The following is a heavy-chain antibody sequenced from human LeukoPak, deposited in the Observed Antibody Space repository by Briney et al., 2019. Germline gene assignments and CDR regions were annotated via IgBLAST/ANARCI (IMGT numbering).Heavy chain of an antibody. J-gene: IGHJ3*02. D-gene: IGHD1-1*01. CDR3: ACSQQGVFDI. Sequence: SETLSLTCTVSGGSISSYYWSWIRQPPGKGLEWIGYIYTSGSTNYNPSLKSRVTISVDTSKNQFSLKLSSVTAADTAVYYCACSQQGVFDIWGQGTMVTVSS. CDR1: GGSISSYY. CDR2: IYTSGST. V-gene: IGHV4-4*09.